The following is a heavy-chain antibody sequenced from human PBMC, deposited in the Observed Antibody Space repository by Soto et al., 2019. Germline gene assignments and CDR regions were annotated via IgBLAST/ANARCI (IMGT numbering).Heavy chain of an antibody. D-gene: IGHD3-10*01. J-gene: IGHJ5*02. CDR1: GGSFSGYY. Sequence: ASETLSLTCAVYGGSFSGYYWSWIRQPPGKGLEWIGEINHSGSTNYNPSLKSRVTISVDTSKNQFSLKLSSVTAADTAVYYCARAGAILLWFGDRKGFDPWGQGTLVTVS. V-gene: IGHV4-34*01. CDR3: ARAGAILLWFGDRKGFDP. CDR2: INHSGST.